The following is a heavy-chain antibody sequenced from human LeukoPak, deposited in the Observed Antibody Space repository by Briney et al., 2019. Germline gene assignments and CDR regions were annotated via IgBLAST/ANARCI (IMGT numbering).Heavy chain of an antibody. CDR2: ISGSGGST. D-gene: IGHD6-13*01. V-gene: IGHV3-23*01. CDR1: GFTFSSYA. J-gene: IGHJ5*02. Sequence: GGSLRLSCAASGFTFSSYAMSWVRQAPGKGLEWVSAISGSGGSTYYADSVKGRFTISRDNSKNTLYLQMNSLRAEDTAVYYCATYSSSWFEGSRWFDPWGQGTLVTVSS. CDR3: ATYSSSWFEGSRWFDP.